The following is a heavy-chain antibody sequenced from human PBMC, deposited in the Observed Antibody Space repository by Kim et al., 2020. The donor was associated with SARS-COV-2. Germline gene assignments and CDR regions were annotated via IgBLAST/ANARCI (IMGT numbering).Heavy chain of an antibody. CDR1: GYTFTSYY. J-gene: IGHJ6*02. Sequence: ASVKVSCKASGYTFTSYYMHWVRQAPGQGLEWMGIINPSGGSTSYAQKFQGRVTMTRDTSTSTVYMELSSLRSEDTAVYYCARDRYYGRYYYGMDVWGQGTTVTVSS. V-gene: IGHV1-46*01. D-gene: IGHD3-10*01. CDR3: ARDRYYGRYYYGMDV. CDR2: INPSGGST.